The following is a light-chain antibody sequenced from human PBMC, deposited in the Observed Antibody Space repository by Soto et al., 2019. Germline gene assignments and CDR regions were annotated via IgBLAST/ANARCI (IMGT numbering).Light chain of an antibody. CDR1: SSDIGGYNY. CDR2: EVN. V-gene: IGLV2-14*01. CDR3: SSYSSRSAIV. Sequence: QSALTQPASVSGSPGQSIAISCNGTSSDIGGYNYVSWYQQHPGKVPKLIIFEVNNRPSGVSNRFSASKSGNTASLTISGLQAEDEADYYCSSYSSRSAIVFGGGTQLTVL. J-gene: IGLJ2*01.